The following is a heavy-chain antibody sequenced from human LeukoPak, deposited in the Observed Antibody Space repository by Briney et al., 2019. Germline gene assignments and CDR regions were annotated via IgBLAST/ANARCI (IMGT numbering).Heavy chain of an antibody. CDR1: GFTFSSYG. J-gene: IGHJ4*02. CDR2: IRYDGSNK. V-gene: IGHV3-30*02. Sequence: GGSLRLSCAASGFTFSSYGMHWVRQAPGKGLEWVAFIRYDGSNKYYADSVKGRFTISRDNSKNTLYLQMNSLRAEDTAVYYCAKDRPLYGSGSYYKPYFDYWGQGTLVTVSS. D-gene: IGHD3-10*01. CDR3: AKDRPLYGSGSYYKPYFDY.